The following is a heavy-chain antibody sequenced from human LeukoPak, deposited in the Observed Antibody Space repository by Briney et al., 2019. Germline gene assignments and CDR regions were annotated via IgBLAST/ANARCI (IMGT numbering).Heavy chain of an antibody. Sequence: ASVKVSCKASGYTFTSYYMHWVRQAPGQGLEWMGIINTSGGSTSYAQKFQGRVTMTRDMSTSTVYMELSSLRSEDTAVYCCAKGPGYSSGWYARGFDYWGQGTLVTVSS. CDR2: INTSGGST. CDR1: GYTFTSYY. D-gene: IGHD6-19*01. V-gene: IGHV1-46*01. CDR3: AKGPGYSSGWYARGFDY. J-gene: IGHJ4*02.